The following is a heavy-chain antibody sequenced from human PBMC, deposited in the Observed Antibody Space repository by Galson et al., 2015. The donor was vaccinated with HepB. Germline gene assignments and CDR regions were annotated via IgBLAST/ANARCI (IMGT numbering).Heavy chain of an antibody. V-gene: IGHV3-48*01. CDR2: ISRSSSDI. Sequence: SLRLSCAATGFTFSSYSMSWVRQAPGKGLEWVSSISRSSSDIYYADSVKGRFTISRDNAKNSLFLQMNSLRAEDTAVYYCARDEYYDSRPCADYWGQGTLVTVSS. CDR1: GFTFSSYS. D-gene: IGHD3-22*01. J-gene: IGHJ4*02. CDR3: ARDEYYDSRPCADY.